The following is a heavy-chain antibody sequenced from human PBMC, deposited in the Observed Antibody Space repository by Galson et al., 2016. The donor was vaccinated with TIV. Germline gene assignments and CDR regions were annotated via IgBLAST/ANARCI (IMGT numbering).Heavy chain of an antibody. CDR3: AREYGANTGFDC. J-gene: IGHJ4*02. V-gene: IGHV1-2*02. Sequence: PVKVSCKASGYTFSDYHIHWVRQAPGQGLEWMGWINPSTGGAIFAQKFQARVTMARDPSIRTAYMELGRVIPDDTAVYYCAREYGANTGFDCWGQGTLVTVSS. CDR1: GYTFSDYH. D-gene: IGHD4-23*01. CDR2: INPSTGGA.